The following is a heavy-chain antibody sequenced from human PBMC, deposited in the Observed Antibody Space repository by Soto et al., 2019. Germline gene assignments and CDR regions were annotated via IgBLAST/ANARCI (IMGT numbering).Heavy chain of an antibody. CDR1: GDSISTSSYY. CDR2: IYYSGAT. CDR3: ARVAGHKNARFDT. D-gene: IGHD1-1*01. J-gene: IGHJ4*02. V-gene: IGHV4-39*02. Sequence: KPSETLSLTCDVSGDSISTSSYYWGWIRQPPGKGLEWIASIYYSGATYYNPSLQSRVTISVDTSNNRFSLTLNSLTSDDTAVYYCARVAGHKNARFDTWGQGALVTVSS.